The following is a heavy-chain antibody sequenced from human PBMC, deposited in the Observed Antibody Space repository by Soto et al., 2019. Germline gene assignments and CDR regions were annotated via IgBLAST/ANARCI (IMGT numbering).Heavy chain of an antibody. CDR2: IYYSGST. V-gene: IGHV4-59*05. CDR1: GGSLRGYS. Sequence: SETLSLTCTVSGGSLRGYSWSWIRQPPGKGLEWIGSIYYSGSTYYNPSLKSRVTISVDTSKNQFSLKLSSVTAADTAVYYCARDLWGYCGTDCYPLDVWGQGTTVTVSS. D-gene: IGHD2-21*02. J-gene: IGHJ6*02. CDR3: ARDLWGYCGTDCYPLDV.